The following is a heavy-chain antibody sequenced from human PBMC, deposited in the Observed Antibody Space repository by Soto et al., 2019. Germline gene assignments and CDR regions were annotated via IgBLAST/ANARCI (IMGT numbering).Heavy chain of an antibody. J-gene: IGHJ4*02. CDR3: ARGGLQSFYFPPDF. Sequence: GGSLRLSCVASEFAFNTYAIHWVRQAPGQGLEWVAVIWYDGRNKYYAESVKGRFTISRDNSGNTVSLQMNSLRPDDTAIYHCARGGLQSFYFPPDFWGRGTLVTVSS. V-gene: IGHV3-33*01. CDR2: IWYDGRNK. CDR1: EFAFNTYA. D-gene: IGHD4-4*01.